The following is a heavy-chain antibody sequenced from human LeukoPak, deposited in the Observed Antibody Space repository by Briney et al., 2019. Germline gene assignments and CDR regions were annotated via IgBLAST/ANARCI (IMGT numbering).Heavy chain of an antibody. CDR2: IYYSGST. J-gene: IGHJ4*02. CDR1: GGSISSYY. CDR3: ARVGSGGYCSSTSCYDY. D-gene: IGHD2-2*01. V-gene: IGHV4-59*01. Sequence: SETLSLTCTVSGGSISSYYWSWIRQPPGKGLEWIGYIYYSGSTNYNPSLKSRVTISVDTSKNQFSLKLSSVTAADTAVYYCARVGSGGYCSSTSCYDYWGQGTLVTVSS.